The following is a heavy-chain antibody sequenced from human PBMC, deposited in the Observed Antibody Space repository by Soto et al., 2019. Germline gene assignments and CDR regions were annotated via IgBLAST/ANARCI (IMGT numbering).Heavy chain of an antibody. Sequence: PSETLSLTCTVSGSSISSTSYYWGWVRQPPGKGLEWIGNIYYSGNTYYNPSLKSRVTISVDTSKNQFSLNLSSVTAADTAVYYCAVYSAHDHHFDYWGQGTLVTVSS. D-gene: IGHD5-12*01. CDR3: AVYSAHDHHFDY. CDR2: IYYSGNT. J-gene: IGHJ4*02. V-gene: IGHV4-39*01. CDR1: GSSISSTSYY.